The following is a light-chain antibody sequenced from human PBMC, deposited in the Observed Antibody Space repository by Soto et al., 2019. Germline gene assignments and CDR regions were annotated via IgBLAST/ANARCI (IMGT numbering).Light chain of an antibody. J-gene: IGLJ2*01. V-gene: IGLV3-1*01. CDR1: KLGDKY. CDR3: QAWDSSTVV. CDR2: QDI. Sequence: SYELTQPPSVSVSPGQTASITCSGDKLGDKYASWYQQKPCQSPLLVIYQDIKRPSGIPERFSGSNSGNTATLTISGTQAMDEADYYCQAWDSSTVVFGGGTMLTVL.